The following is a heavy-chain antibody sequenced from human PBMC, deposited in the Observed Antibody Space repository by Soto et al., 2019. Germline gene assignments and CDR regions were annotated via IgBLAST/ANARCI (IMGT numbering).Heavy chain of an antibody. V-gene: IGHV3-33*01. Sequence: GGSLRLSCAASGFTFSSYGMHWVRQAPGKGLEWVAVIWYDGSNKYYVDSVKGRFTISRDNSKNTLYLQMNSLRAEDTAVYYCSRGLLWFGELPIPDYYGMDVWGQGTTVTVSS. CDR3: SRGLLWFGELPIPDYYGMDV. J-gene: IGHJ6*02. CDR2: IWYDGSNK. CDR1: GFTFSSYG. D-gene: IGHD3-10*01.